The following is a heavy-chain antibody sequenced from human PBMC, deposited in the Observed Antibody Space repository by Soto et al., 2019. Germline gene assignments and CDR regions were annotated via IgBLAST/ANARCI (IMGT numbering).Heavy chain of an antibody. CDR2: IYYTGNT. Sequence: PSETLSLTCTVSGGSISSGGYYWSWIRQHPRKGLEWIGYIYYTGNTSYNPSLKSRVTISVDMSKNHFSLKLSSVTAADTAVYYCARGVYDVWSSRYSYYYYYMDVWGKGTTVTVSS. CDR1: GGSISSGGYY. CDR3: ARGVYDVWSSRYSYYYYYMDV. J-gene: IGHJ6*03. V-gene: IGHV4-31*03. D-gene: IGHD3-3*01.